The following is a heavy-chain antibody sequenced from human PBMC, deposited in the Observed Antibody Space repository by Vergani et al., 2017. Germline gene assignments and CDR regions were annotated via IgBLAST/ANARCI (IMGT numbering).Heavy chain of an antibody. CDR3: AKKGGSLYYYGVDV. Sequence: QVHLVESGGGVVQPGGSLRLSCAASGFTFSNYGMHWVRQAPGKGLAWVAFIRYDGSNPQYIDSVKGRFTISRDNSKDTLFLQMNGLRPEDTGTYFCAKKGGSLYYYGVDVWGQGTTITVSS. CDR2: IRYDGSNP. V-gene: IGHV3-30*02. J-gene: IGHJ6*02. CDR1: GFTFSNYG. D-gene: IGHD1-26*01.